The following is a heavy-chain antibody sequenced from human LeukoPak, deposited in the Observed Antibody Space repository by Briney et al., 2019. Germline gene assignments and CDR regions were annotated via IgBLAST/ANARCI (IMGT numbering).Heavy chain of an antibody. CDR1: GFTFSSYS. V-gene: IGHV3-48*01. CDR3: ARGGLPAAISAKPNPGLGY. D-gene: IGHD2-2*01. J-gene: IGHJ4*02. CDR2: ISSSSSTI. Sequence: GGSLRLSCAASGFTFSSYSMNWVRQAPGKGLEWVSYISSSSSTIYYADSVKGRFTISRDNAKNTLYLQMNSLRAEDTAVYYCARGGLPAAISAKPNPGLGYWGQGTLVTVSS.